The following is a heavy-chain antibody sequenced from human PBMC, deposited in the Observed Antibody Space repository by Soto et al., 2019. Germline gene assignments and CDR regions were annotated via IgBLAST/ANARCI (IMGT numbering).Heavy chain of an antibody. CDR3: ARGSYYSGWV. Sequence: PSQTLSLTCAISGDSVSSTSAAWSWIRQSPSRGLEWLGRTYYRSKWYSDYAVSVKSRITINPDTSKNQFSLQLNSVTPEDTAVYYCARGSYYSGWVWGQGTLVPGSP. J-gene: IGHJ4*02. CDR2: TYYRSKWYS. CDR1: GDSVSSTSAA. V-gene: IGHV6-1*01. D-gene: IGHD6-19*01.